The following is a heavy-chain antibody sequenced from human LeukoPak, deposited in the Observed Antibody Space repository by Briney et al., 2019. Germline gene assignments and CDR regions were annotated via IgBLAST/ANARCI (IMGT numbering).Heavy chain of an antibody. V-gene: IGHV1-18*01. CDR2: ISAYNGNT. CDR3: ARDHGGDCEDAFDI. CDR1: GYTFTSYG. Sequence: ASVKVSCKASGYTFTSYGISWVRQAPGQGLEWMGWISAYNGNTNYAQKLQGRVTMTTDTSTSTAYMELRSLRSDDTAVYYCARDHGGDCEDAFDIWGQGTMVTVSS. D-gene: IGHD2-21*02. J-gene: IGHJ3*02.